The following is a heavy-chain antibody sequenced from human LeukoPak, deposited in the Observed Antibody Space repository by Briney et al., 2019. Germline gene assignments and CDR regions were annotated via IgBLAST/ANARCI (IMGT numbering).Heavy chain of an antibody. Sequence: GASVKVSCKASGYTFTSYGISWVRQAPGQGLEWMRWISGYNGNTDYAQKLQGRVTMTTETSTSTAYMELRSLRSDDTAVYYCARKVAGVWFDPWGQGTLVTVSS. CDR3: ARKVAGVWFDP. CDR1: GYTFTSYG. V-gene: IGHV1-18*04. CDR2: ISGYNGNT. J-gene: IGHJ5*02. D-gene: IGHD6-19*01.